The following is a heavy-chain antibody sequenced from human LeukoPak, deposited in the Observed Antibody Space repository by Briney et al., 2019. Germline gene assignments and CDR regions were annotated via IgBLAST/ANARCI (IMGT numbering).Heavy chain of an antibody. CDR2: INSDGSST. J-gene: IGHJ5*02. Sequence: PGGSLRLSCAASGFTFSSYWMHWVRQAPGKGLVWVSRINSDGSSTSYADSVKGRFTISRDNAKNTLYLQMNSLRAEDTAVYYCAGERASSWYNWFDPWGQGTLVTVSS. D-gene: IGHD6-13*01. V-gene: IGHV3-74*01. CDR3: AGERASSWYNWFDP. CDR1: GFTFSSYW.